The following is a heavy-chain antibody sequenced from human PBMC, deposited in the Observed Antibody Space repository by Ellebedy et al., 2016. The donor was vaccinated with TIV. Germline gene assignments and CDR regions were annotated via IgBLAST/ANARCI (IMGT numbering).Heavy chain of an antibody. CDR1: GFTLRSFG. CDR2: DIYDGTIR. Sequence: GESLKISXAASGFTLRSFGVHWVRQAPGKGLEWVAVDIYDGTIRYYADFVKGRFTTSRDKTKDTLYLQMNSLRVEDTAVYYCARDNDAYGDNRNGMDVWGQGTTVTVSS. CDR3: ARDNDAYGDNRNGMDV. J-gene: IGHJ6*02. D-gene: IGHD4/OR15-4a*01. V-gene: IGHV3-30*03.